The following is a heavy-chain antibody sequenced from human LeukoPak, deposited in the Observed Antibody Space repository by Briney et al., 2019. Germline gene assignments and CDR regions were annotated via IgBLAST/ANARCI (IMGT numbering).Heavy chain of an antibody. Sequence: SETLSLTCTVSGYSISSGYYWGWIRQPPGKGLEWIESIYHSGSTYYNPSLKSRVTISVDTSKNQFSLKLSSVTAADTAVYYCARLDYDFWSGNHDYWGQGTLVTVSS. V-gene: IGHV4-38-2*02. CDR2: IYHSGST. CDR1: GYSISSGYY. CDR3: ARLDYDFWSGNHDY. J-gene: IGHJ4*02. D-gene: IGHD3-3*01.